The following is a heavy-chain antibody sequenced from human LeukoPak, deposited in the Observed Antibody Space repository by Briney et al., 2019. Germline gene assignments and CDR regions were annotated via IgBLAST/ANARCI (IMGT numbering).Heavy chain of an antibody. CDR3: ARVRFDWLAFDI. J-gene: IGHJ3*02. D-gene: IGHD3-9*01. Sequence: GGSLRLSCAASGFTFSSYAMSWVRQAPGKGLEWVSAISGSGGSTYYADSVKGRFTISRDNSKNTLYLQMNSLRAEDTAVYYCARVRFDWLAFDIWGQGTMVTVSS. CDR2: ISGSGGST. V-gene: IGHV3-23*01. CDR1: GFTFSSYA.